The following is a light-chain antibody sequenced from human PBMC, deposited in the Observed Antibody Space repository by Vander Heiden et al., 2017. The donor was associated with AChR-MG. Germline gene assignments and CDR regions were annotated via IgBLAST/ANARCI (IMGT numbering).Light chain of an antibody. CDR2: DVS. CDR3: CSYAGSSWV. CDR1: SSDVGGYNY. V-gene: IGLV2-11*01. J-gene: IGLJ3*02. Sequence: QSALTQPRSVSRSPGQSVTISCTGTSSDVGGYNYVSWHQQHPGKAPKLMIYDVSKRPSGVPDRFSGSKSGNTASLTISGLQAEDEADYYCCSYAGSSWVFGGGTKLTVL.